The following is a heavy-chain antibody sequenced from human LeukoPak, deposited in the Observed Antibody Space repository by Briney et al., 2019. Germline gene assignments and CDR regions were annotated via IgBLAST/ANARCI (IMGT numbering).Heavy chain of an antibody. V-gene: IGHV4-31*03. J-gene: IGHJ4*02. CDR3: ARMRFNWNYVLDY. CDR1: GGSISSGGYY. Sequence: PSETLSLTCTVSGGSISSGGYYWSWIRRHPGKGLEWIGYIYYSGSTYYNPSLKSRVTISVDTSKNQFSLKLSSVTAADTAVYYCARMRFNWNYVLDYWGQGTLVTVSS. D-gene: IGHD1-7*01. CDR2: IYYSGST.